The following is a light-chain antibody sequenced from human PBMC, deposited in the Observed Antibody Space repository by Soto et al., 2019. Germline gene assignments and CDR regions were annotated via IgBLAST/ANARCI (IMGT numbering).Light chain of an antibody. Sequence: QSALTQPASVTGSPGQSITISCTGTSSDVGGYNRVSWYQQYPGTAPKLINSEVTNRPSGVPYRVSASKSGNTASLSISGVEPEDEDDYYCSSYTNRNSWVFGGGTKVTVL. CDR2: EVT. CDR1: SSDVGGYNR. V-gene: IGLV2-14*01. CDR3: SSYTNRNSWV. J-gene: IGLJ3*02.